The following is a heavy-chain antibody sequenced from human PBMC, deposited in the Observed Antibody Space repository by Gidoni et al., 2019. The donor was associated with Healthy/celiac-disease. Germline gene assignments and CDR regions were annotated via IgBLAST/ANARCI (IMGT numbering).Heavy chain of an antibody. D-gene: IGHD6-13*01. J-gene: IGHJ4*02. V-gene: IGHV3-33*01. CDR1: GFTFSSYG. CDR3: ARGAGIAAAGPDY. Sequence: QVQLVESGGGVVQPGRSLRLSCAASGFTFSSYGMHWVRQAPGTGLEWVAVIWYDGSNKYYADSVKGRFTISRDNSKNTLYLQMNSLRAEDTAVYYCARGAGIAAAGPDYWGQGTLVTVSS. CDR2: IWYDGSNK.